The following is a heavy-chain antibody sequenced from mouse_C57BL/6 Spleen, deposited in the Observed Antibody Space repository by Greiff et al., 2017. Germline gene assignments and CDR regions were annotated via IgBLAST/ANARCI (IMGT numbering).Heavy chain of an antibody. D-gene: IGHD1-1*01. CDR1: GYAFTNYL. V-gene: IGHV1-54*01. Sequence: VQLQQSGAELVRPGTSVKVSCKASGYAFTNYLIEWVKQRPGQGLEWIGVINPGSGGTNYNEKYKGKATLTADKSSSTAYMQLSSLTSEDSAVYFCARYGSSYRFAYWGQGTLVTVSA. J-gene: IGHJ3*01. CDR3: ARYGSSYRFAY. CDR2: INPGSGGT.